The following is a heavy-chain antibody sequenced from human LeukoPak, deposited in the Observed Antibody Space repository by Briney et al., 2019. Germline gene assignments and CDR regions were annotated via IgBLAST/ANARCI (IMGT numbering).Heavy chain of an antibody. J-gene: IGHJ3*02. V-gene: IGHV1-46*01. CDR2: IKPSGGST. CDR3: ARDSHPQWLVRNAFDI. Sequence: ASVKVSCKASGGTFSSYAISWVRQAPGQGLEWMGIIKPSGGSTSYAQKFQGRVTMTRDMSTSTVYIDMRSLRSEDTAVYYCARDSHPQWLVRNAFDIWGQGTMVTVSS. D-gene: IGHD6-19*01. CDR1: GGTFSSYA.